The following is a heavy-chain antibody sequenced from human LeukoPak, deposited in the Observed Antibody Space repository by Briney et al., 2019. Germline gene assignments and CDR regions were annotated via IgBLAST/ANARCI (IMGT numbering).Heavy chain of an antibody. CDR2: IYHSGST. V-gene: IGHV4-38-2*02. D-gene: IGHD5-24*01. CDR1: EYSISNGYY. Sequence: SETLSLTCTVSEYSISNGYYWAWIRRPPGKGLEYIGNIYHSGSTHYNPSLKSRVSISVDTSKNQFSLRLSSVTAADTAVYFCARARRWMATIVGDAFDIWGQGTIVTVSS. CDR3: ARARRWMATIVGDAFDI. J-gene: IGHJ3*02.